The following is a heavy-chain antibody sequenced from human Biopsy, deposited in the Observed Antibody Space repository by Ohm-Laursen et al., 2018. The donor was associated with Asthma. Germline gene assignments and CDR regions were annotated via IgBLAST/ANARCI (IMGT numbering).Heavy chain of an antibody. J-gene: IGHJ4*02. CDR2: TYSGGTS. D-gene: IGHD3-22*01. Sequence: SLRLSCAASGFAVSRDYMFWVRQAPGEGLEWVSVTYSGGTSHTADSVRGRFTISRDYSKNTLYLQMHSLRAEDTAVYYCARGDSSNWSHYYFDYWGQGTLVTVSS. CDR3: ARGDSSNWSHYYFDY. CDR1: GFAVSRDY. V-gene: IGHV3-53*01.